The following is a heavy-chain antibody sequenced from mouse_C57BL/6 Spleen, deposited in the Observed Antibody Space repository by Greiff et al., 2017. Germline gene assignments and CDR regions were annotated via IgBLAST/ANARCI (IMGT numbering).Heavy chain of an antibody. CDR3: ARRGSSGYFDY. V-gene: IGHV1-82*01. CDR1: GYAFSSSW. CDR2: IYPGDGDT. D-gene: IGHD3-2*02. Sequence: VQLVESGPELVKPGASVKISCKASGYAFSSSWMNWVKQRPGKGLEWIGRIYPGDGDTNYNGKFKGKATLTADKSSSTAYMQLSSLTSEDSAVYFCARRGSSGYFDYWGQGTTLTVSS. J-gene: IGHJ2*01.